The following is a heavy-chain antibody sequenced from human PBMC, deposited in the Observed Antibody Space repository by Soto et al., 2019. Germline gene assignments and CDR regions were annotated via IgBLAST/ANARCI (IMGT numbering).Heavy chain of an antibody. CDR1: GGTFSSYT. CDR2: IIPILGIA. Sequence: GASVKVSCKASGGTFSSYTISRVRQAPGQGLEWMGRIIPILGIANYAQKFQGRVTITADKSTSTAYMELSSLRSEDTAVYYCARDYSGSYDILTGYHGMDVWGQGTTVTVSS. D-gene: IGHD3-9*01. V-gene: IGHV1-69*04. CDR3: ARDYSGSYDILTGYHGMDV. J-gene: IGHJ6*02.